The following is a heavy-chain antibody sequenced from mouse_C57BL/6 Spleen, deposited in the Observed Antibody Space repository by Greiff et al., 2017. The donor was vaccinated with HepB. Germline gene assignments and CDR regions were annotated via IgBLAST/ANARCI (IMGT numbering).Heavy chain of an antibody. V-gene: IGHV2-9-1*01. Sequence: VQLQQSGPGLVAPSQSLSITCTVSGFSLTSYAISWVRQPPGKGLEWLGVIWTGGGTNYNSALKSRLSISKDNSKSQVFLKMNSLQTDDTARYYCASTYYYGSSYGYAMDYWGQGTSVTVSS. J-gene: IGHJ4*01. CDR1: GFSLTSYA. CDR2: IWTGGGT. D-gene: IGHD1-1*01. CDR3: ASTYYYGSSYGYAMDY.